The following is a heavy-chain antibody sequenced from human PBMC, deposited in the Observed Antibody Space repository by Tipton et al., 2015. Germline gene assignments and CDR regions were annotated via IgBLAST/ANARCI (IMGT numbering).Heavy chain of an antibody. CDR1: GGSISRYY. CDR2: INANGSS. J-gene: IGHJ5*02. Sequence: LRLSCTVSGGSISRYYWGWIRQSPRKGLECLGYINANGSSVYNPSLRSRLAMSMEAPEKQFSLKLSSVTAEDTAVYYCASGWSPRWFDPWGQGTLVAVSS. D-gene: IGHD6-19*01. CDR3: ASGWSPRWFDP. V-gene: IGHV4-59*01.